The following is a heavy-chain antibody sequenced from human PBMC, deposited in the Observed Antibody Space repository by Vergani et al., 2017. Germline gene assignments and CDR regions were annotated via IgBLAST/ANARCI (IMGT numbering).Heavy chain of an antibody. CDR3: ARGGSSSWYSPRSILVY. Sequence: QVQLVQSGAEVKKPEASVKVSCKASGYTFTGYYMHWVRQAPGQGLEWMGWINPNSGGTNYAQKFQGRVTMTRDTSISTAYMELSRLRSDDTAVYYCARGGSSSWYSPRSILVYWGQGTLVTVSS. V-gene: IGHV1-2*02. D-gene: IGHD6-13*01. CDR1: GYTFTGYY. CDR2: INPNSGGT. J-gene: IGHJ4*02.